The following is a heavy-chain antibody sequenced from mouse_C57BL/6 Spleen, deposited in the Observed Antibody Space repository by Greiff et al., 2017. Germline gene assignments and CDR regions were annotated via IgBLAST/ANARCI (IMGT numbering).Heavy chain of an antibody. J-gene: IGHJ1*03. D-gene: IGHD1-1*01. CDR1: GFTFSSYA. V-gene: IGHV5-4*01. CDR3: ARDRAGSRYFDV. CDR2: ISDGGSYT. Sequence: EVQLVASGGGLVKPGGSLKLSCAASGFTFSSYAMSWVRQTPEKRLEWVATISDGGSYTYYPDNVKGRFTISRDNAKNNLYLQMSHLKSEDTAMYYCARDRAGSRYFDVWGTGTTVTVSS.